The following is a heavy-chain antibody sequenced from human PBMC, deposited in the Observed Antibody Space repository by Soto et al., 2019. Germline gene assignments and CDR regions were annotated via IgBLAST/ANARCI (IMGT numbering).Heavy chain of an antibody. CDR1: GYTFTGYY. Sequence: QVQLVQSGAEVKKPGASVKVSCKASGYTFTGYYMHWVRQAPGQGLEWMGWINPNSGGTNYAQKFQGWVTMTRDTSISTAYMELSRRRSDDTAVYYCARAPGYSSSWYVDWFDPWGQGTLVTVSS. CDR3: ARAPGYSSSWYVDWFDP. V-gene: IGHV1-2*04. J-gene: IGHJ5*02. D-gene: IGHD6-13*01. CDR2: INPNSGGT.